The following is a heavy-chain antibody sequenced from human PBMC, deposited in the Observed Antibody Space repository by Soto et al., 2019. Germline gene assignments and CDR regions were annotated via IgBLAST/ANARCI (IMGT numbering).Heavy chain of an antibody. J-gene: IGHJ3*02. CDR2: INSDGSST. CDR3: AREWQEQWLAPGPFDI. D-gene: IGHD6-19*01. V-gene: IGHV3-74*01. Sequence: GGSLRLSCAASGGPFSSYWMHWVRQAPGKGLVWVSRINSDGSSTSYADSVKGRFTISRDNAKNTLYLQMNSLRAEDTAVYYCAREWQEQWLAPGPFDIWGQGTMVTVSS. CDR1: GGPFSSYW.